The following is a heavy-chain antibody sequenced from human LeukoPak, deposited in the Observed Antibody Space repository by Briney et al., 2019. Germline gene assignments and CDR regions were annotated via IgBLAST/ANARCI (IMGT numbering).Heavy chain of an antibody. V-gene: IGHV4-34*01. Sequence: TSETLSLTCAVYGGSFSGYYWSWIRQPPGKGLEWIGEINHSGSTNYNPSLKSRVTISVDTSKNQFSLKLSSVTAADTAVYYCARRYYYYMDVWGKGTTVTISS. CDR2: INHSGST. CDR3: ARRYYYYMDV. CDR1: GGSFSGYY. J-gene: IGHJ6*03.